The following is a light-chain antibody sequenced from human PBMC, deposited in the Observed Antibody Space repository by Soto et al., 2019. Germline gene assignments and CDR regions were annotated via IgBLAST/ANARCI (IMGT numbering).Light chain of an antibody. CDR2: ASS. CDR1: QNVASN. Sequence: VMTQSPANLSVSPGEGVTLFCRANQNVASNIAWYQVKPAQPPRLLIYASSTRATGIPATFSGSGSGTQCSLTISSLQSEDSAVYYCQQYYHWGLSFGGGTKVEI. V-gene: IGKV3D-15*01. CDR3: QQYYHWGLS. J-gene: IGKJ4*01.